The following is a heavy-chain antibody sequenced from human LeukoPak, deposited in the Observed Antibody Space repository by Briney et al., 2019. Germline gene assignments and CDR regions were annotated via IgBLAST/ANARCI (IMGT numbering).Heavy chain of an antibody. CDR1: GGTFSSYA. J-gene: IGHJ4*02. CDR3: ARVPIGFPREPYFDY. Sequence: GASVTVSCTASGGTFSSYAISWVRQAPGQGLEWMGGIIPIFGTANYAQKFQGRVTITADESTSTAYMELSSLRSEDTAVYYCARVPIGFPREPYFDYWGQGTLVTVSS. V-gene: IGHV1-69*01. D-gene: IGHD5-12*01. CDR2: IIPIFGTA.